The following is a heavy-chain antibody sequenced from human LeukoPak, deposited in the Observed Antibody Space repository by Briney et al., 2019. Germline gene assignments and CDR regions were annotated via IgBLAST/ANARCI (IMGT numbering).Heavy chain of an antibody. Sequence: PGGSLRLSCAASGFTFSDYGMHWVRQAPDKGLEWVAFIQFDPNNKYYADSVKGRFTISRDNSKNTLYLQMNSLRAEDTAVYYCAKPKPSGWPFDYWGQGTLVTVSS. J-gene: IGHJ4*02. CDR3: AKPKPSGWPFDY. CDR2: IQFDPNNK. D-gene: IGHD6-19*01. CDR1: GFTFSDYG. V-gene: IGHV3-30*02.